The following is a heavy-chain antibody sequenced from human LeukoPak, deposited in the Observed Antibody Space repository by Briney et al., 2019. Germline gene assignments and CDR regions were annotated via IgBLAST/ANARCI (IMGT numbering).Heavy chain of an antibody. CDR2: ISWNSGSI. CDR1: GFTLDDYA. D-gene: IGHD2-2*01. Sequence: GGSLRLSCAASGFTLDDYAMHWVRQAPGKGLEWVSGISWNSGSIGYADSVKGRFTISRDNAKNSLYLQMNSLRAEDTALYYCAKVGYCSSTSCLGVYYFDYWGQGTLVTVSS. CDR3: AKVGYCSSTSCLGVYYFDY. J-gene: IGHJ4*02. V-gene: IGHV3-9*01.